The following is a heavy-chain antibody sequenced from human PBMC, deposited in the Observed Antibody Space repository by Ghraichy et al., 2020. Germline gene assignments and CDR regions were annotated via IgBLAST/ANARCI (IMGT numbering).Heavy chain of an antibody. Sequence: SETLSLTCTVSGGSISSGSYYWSWIRQPAGKGLEWIGRIYTSGSTNYNPSLKSRVTISVDTSKNQFSLKLSSVTAADTAVYYCARGNWGLGGYYFDYWGQGTLVTVSS. CDR3: ARGNWGLGGYYFDY. D-gene: IGHD7-27*01. CDR2: IYTSGST. J-gene: IGHJ4*02. CDR1: GGSISSGSYY. V-gene: IGHV4-61*02.